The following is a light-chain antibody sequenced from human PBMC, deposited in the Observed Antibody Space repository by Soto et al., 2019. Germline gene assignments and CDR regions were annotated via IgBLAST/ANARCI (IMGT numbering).Light chain of an antibody. V-gene: IGKV3-15*01. CDR1: QSVSSN. CDR3: QQYNSWPIT. CDR2: GAS. J-gene: IGKJ5*01. Sequence: ERVMTQSPATLSVSPWERATLSCRASQSVSSNLALYQQKPGQAPRLLIYGASSRATGIPARFSGSGSGTDFTLTISSLQSEDFAVYYCQQYNSWPITFGQGTRLEIK.